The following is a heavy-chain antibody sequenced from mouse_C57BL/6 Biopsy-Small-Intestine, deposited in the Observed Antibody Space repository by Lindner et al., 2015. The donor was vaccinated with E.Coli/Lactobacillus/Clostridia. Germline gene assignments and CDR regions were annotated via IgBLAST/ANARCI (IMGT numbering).Heavy chain of an antibody. V-gene: IGHV1-81*01. Sequence: SVKVSCKASGGTFSSYAISWVRQAPGQGLEWMGGIIPIFGTANCAQKFQGRVTITADESTSTAYMELSSLRSEDTAVYYCARGGRCSGGSCRQNYYFYGMDVWGQGTTVTVSS. D-gene: IGHD1-1*02. CDR3: ARGGRCSGGSCRQNYYFYGMDV. J-gene: IGHJ1*01. CDR2: IIPIFGTA. CDR1: GGTFSSYA.